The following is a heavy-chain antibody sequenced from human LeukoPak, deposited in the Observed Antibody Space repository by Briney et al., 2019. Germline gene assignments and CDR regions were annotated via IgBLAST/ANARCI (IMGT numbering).Heavy chain of an antibody. CDR3: AKDLYGDYDWGAFDI. D-gene: IGHD4-17*01. V-gene: IGHV3-11*01. CDR1: GFTFSDYY. J-gene: IGHJ3*02. Sequence: PGGSLRLSCAASGFTFSDYYMSWIRQAPGEGLEWVSYISNSGNTIYYADSVKGRFTISRDNAKNSLCLQMNSLRAEDTAVYYCAKDLYGDYDWGAFDIWGQGTMVTVSS. CDR2: ISNSGNTI.